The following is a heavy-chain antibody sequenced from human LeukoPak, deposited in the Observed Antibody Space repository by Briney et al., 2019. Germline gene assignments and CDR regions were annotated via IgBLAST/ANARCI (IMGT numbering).Heavy chain of an antibody. CDR1: GGSFSGYY. CDR2: INHSGST. J-gene: IGHJ3*02. Sequence: PSQTLSLTCAVYGGSFSGYYWSWIRQPPGKGLEWIGEINHSGSTNYNPSLKSRVTISVDTSKNQFSLKLSSVTAADTAVYYCARVKGYCSGGSCYSVAFGIWGQGTMVTVSS. CDR3: ARVKGYCSGGSCYSVAFGI. D-gene: IGHD2-15*01. V-gene: IGHV4-34*01.